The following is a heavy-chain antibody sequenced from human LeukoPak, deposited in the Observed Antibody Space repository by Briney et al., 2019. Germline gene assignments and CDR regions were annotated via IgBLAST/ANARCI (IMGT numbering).Heavy chain of an antibody. CDR2: IYHSGST. Sequence: SETLSLTCTVSGYSISSGYYWGWIRQPPGKGLEWIGSIYHSGSTYYNPSLKSRVTISVDTSKNQFSLKLSSVTAADTAVYYCARYAYQYYDILTGYYSSFDYWGQGTLVTVSS. D-gene: IGHD3-9*01. J-gene: IGHJ4*02. V-gene: IGHV4-38-2*02. CDR3: ARYAYQYYDILTGYYSSFDY. CDR1: GYSISSGYY.